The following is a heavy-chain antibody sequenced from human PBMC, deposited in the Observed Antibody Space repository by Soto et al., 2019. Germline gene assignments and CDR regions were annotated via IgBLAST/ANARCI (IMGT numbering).Heavy chain of an antibody. CDR2: ISYDGSNK. V-gene: IGHV3-30*18. D-gene: IGHD2-2*01. CDR1: GFTFSSYG. Sequence: GGSLRLSCAASGFTFSSYGMHWVRQAPGKGLEWVAVISYDGSNKYYVDSVKGRFTISRDNSKNTLYLQMNSLRAEDTAVYYCAKDAMASYWGQGTLVTVSS. J-gene: IGHJ4*02. CDR3: AKDAMASY.